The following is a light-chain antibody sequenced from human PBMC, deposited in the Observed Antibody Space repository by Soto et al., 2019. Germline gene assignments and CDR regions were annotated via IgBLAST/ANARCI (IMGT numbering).Light chain of an antibody. J-gene: IGKJ5*01. Sequence: DMQMTQSPSSLSASVGDRVTITCRASQTISSYLNWYQQEPGKAPKLLIYVASSLQGGVPSRFSGSGSGTDFTLTIGSLQPDDFATYYCQQSYSTPITFGQGTRLEIK. CDR1: QTISSY. CDR2: VAS. CDR3: QQSYSTPIT. V-gene: IGKV1-39*01.